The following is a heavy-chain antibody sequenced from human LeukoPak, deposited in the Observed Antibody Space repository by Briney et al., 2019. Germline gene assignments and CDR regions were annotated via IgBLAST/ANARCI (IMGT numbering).Heavy chain of an antibody. CDR1: GYTFTNNY. Sequence: ASVKVSCKASGYTFTNNYLHWVRQAPGKGLEWMGMIYPRDGSTSYAQNFQGRVTVTRDTSTTTVHMELRGLRSEDTAVYYCARDQEGFDYWGQGTVVTVSS. J-gene: IGHJ4*02. V-gene: IGHV1-46*01. CDR2: IYPRDGST. CDR3: ARDQEGFDY.